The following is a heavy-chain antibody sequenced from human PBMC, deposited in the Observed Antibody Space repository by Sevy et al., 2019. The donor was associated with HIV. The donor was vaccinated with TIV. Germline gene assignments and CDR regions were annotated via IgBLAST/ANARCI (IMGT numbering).Heavy chain of an antibody. CDR1: GFTFSSYW. CDR2: IDTDGRGT. CDR3: TSSKGSNVYPGDY. V-gene: IGHV3-74*01. D-gene: IGHD3-22*01. Sequence: GGSLRLSCAASGFTFSSYWMHWVRHAPGKGLVWVSRIDTDGRGTTYADSVKGRFTISRDNAKNTLYLQMNSLRAEDTAVYYCTSSKGSNVYPGDYWGQGTLVTVSS. J-gene: IGHJ4*02.